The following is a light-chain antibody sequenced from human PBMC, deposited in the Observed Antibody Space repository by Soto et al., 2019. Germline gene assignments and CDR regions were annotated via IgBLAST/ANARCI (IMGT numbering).Light chain of an antibody. CDR3: QQRNNWPPEIT. CDR1: QSVSRSY. J-gene: IGKJ5*01. Sequence: EIVLTQSPGIRSFSPWGIATLSCGASQSVSRSYLAWYQQKPGLAPRLIIYDASTRATGIPARFSGSGSGTDFTLTISSLEPEDFAVYYCQQRNNWPPEITFGQGTRLEIK. V-gene: IGKV3-11*01. CDR2: DAS.